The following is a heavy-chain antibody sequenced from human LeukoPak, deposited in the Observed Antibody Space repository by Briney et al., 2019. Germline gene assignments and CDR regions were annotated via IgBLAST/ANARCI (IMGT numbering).Heavy chain of an antibody. D-gene: IGHD6-6*01. CDR3: ARDPEYSSSSEDNDY. CDR2: ISSSSSYI. J-gene: IGHJ4*02. V-gene: IGHV3-21*01. Sequence: PGGSLRLSCAASGFTFSSYSMNWGRPAPGEGLEWVSSISSSSSYIYYADSVKGRFTISRDNAKNSLYLQMNSLRAEDTAVYYCARDPEYSSSSEDNDYWGQGTLVTVSS. CDR1: GFTFSSYS.